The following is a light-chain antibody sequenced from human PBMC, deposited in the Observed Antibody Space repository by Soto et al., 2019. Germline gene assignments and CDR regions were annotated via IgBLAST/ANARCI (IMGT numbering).Light chain of an antibody. V-gene: IGLV2-14*01. J-gene: IGLJ3*02. CDR2: EVT. CDR1: SNDV. Sequence: QSALTQPASVSGSPGQSITISCIGPSNDVVSWYQQHPGKAPKLVIYEVTNRPSGVSNRFSGSKSGNTASLTISGLQAEDEADYYCSAYSTTSPWVFGGGTKLTVL. CDR3: SAYSTTSPWV.